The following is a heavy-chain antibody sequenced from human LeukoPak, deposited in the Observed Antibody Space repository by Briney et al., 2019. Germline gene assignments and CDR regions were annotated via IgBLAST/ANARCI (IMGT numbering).Heavy chain of an antibody. V-gene: IGHV1-69*05. CDR3: ARGLKPEYSSGWHEPDY. D-gene: IGHD6-19*01. J-gene: IGHJ4*02. Sequence: VASVKVSCKASGGTFSSYAISWVRQAPGQGLEWMGGIIPIFGTANCAQKFQGRVTITTDESTSTAYMELSSLRSEDTAVYYCARGLKPEYSSGWHEPDYWGQGTLVTVSS. CDR1: GGTFSSYA. CDR2: IIPIFGTA.